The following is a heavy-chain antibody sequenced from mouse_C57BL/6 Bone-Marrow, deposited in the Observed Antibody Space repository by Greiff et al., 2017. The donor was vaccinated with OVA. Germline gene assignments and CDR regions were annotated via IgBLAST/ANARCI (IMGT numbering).Heavy chain of an antibody. J-gene: IGHJ1*03. D-gene: IGHD2-5*01. CDR3: VRGDYYSNYPKNWYFDV. CDR1: GFTFNTYA. CDR2: IRSKSSNYAT. V-gene: IGHV10-3*01. Sequence: EVQVVESGGGLVQPKGSLKLSCAASGFTFNTYAMHWVRQAPGKGLEWVARIRSKSSNYATYYADSVKDRFTISRDDSQSMLYLQMNNLKTEDTAMYYCVRGDYYSNYPKNWYFDVWGTGTTVTVSS.